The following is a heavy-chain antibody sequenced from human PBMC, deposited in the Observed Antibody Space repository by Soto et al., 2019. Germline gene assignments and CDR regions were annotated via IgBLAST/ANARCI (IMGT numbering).Heavy chain of an antibody. CDR2: INSDGSST. J-gene: IGHJ4*02. CDR1: GFTFSSYW. Sequence: GGSLRLSCAASGFTFSSYWMHWVRQAPGKGLVWVSRINSDGSSTSYADSVKGRFTISRDSAKNTLYLQMNSLRAEDTAVYYCARRSWRGRADYWGQGILVTVSS. CDR3: ARRSWRGRADY. D-gene: IGHD3-3*01. V-gene: IGHV3-74*01.